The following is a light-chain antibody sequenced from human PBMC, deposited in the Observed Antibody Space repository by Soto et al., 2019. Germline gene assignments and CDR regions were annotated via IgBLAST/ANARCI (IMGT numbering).Light chain of an antibody. J-gene: IGLJ1*01. Sequence: QSVLTQPASVSGSPGQSITISCTGTNNDVGGYNYVSWYQHHPGKAPTLMIYDVINRPSGVSNRFSGSKSGNTASLTISGLQTEDEADYYCSSYTSSSTLHVFGPGTKLTVL. V-gene: IGLV2-14*03. CDR3: SSYTSSSTLHV. CDR2: DVI. CDR1: NNDVGGYNY.